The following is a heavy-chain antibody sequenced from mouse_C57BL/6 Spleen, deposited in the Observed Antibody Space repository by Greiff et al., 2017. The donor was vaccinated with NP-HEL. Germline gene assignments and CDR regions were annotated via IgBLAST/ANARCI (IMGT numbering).Heavy chain of an antibody. CDR1: GYSITSGYY. V-gene: IGHV3-6*01. CDR2: ISYDGSN. J-gene: IGHJ2*01. Sequence: EVQLVESGPGLVKPSQSLSLTCSVTGYSITSGYYWNWIRQFPGNKREWMGYISYDGSNNYNPSLKNRISITRDTSKNQFFLKLNSVTTEDTATYYCARDEYYGSSYAYFDYWGQGTTLTVSS. CDR3: ARDEYYGSSYAYFDY. D-gene: IGHD1-1*01.